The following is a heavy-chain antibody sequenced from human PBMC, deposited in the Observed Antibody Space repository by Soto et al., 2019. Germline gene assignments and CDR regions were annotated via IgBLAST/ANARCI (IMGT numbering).Heavy chain of an antibody. CDR3: AQYRQFRSYYDSAANYND. V-gene: IGHV3-23*01. D-gene: IGHD3-22*01. Sequence: EVQLLESGGGLVQPGGSLRLTCVGSGFTFRNQDMRWVRQAPGKGLEWVSGISGRGGVTYYADSVKGRFTISRDNSKNTLYLQMNNLRANDTAVYYCAQYRQFRSYYDSAANYNDWGQGTLVTVSS. CDR1: GFTFRNQD. CDR2: ISGRGGVT. J-gene: IGHJ4*02.